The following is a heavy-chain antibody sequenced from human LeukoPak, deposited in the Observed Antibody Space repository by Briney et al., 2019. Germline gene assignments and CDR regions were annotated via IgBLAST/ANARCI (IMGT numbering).Heavy chain of an antibody. D-gene: IGHD6-13*01. Sequence: GASVKVSCKASGGTFTSYAISWVRQAPGQGLEWMGGIIPIFGTANYAQKFQGRVTITADESTSTAYMELSSLRSEDTAVYYCACRTIAAAGIEFDWGQGTLVTVSS. J-gene: IGHJ4*02. CDR3: ACRTIAAAGIEFD. CDR1: GGTFTSYA. V-gene: IGHV1-69*13. CDR2: IIPIFGTA.